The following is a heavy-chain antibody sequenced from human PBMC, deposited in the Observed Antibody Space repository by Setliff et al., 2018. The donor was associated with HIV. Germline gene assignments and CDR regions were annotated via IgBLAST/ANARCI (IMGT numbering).Heavy chain of an antibody. CDR1: GYSISSGYY. CDR3: ARVLSSGYAGPFDS. J-gene: IGHJ5*01. V-gene: IGHV4-38-2*01. D-gene: IGHD3-22*01. Sequence: SETLSLTCAVSGYSISSGYYWGWIRQPPGKGLEWIGRIYTSGSTNYNPSLKSRVTMSVDTSKNQFSLKLSSVTAADTAVYYCARVLSSGYAGPFDSWGQGILVTVS. CDR2: IYTSGST.